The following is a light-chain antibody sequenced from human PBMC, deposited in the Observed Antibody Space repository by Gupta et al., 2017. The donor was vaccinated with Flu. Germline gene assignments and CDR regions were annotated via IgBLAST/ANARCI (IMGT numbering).Light chain of an antibody. J-gene: IGKJ2*01. CDR2: GAS. CDR3: QQSDSISYT. Sequence: PSSLSASVGDRVTITCRASQRISSYLNWYQQKTGEAPKLLIYGASRLQSGVPSRFSGGGSGTDFTLTISRLQPEDFANYYCQQSDSISYTFGQGTMVEIK. V-gene: IGKV1-39*01. CDR1: QRISSY.